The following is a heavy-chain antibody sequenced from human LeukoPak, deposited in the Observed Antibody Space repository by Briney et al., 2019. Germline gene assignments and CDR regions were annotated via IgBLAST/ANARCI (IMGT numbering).Heavy chain of an antibody. CDR1: GFTFSNYA. J-gene: IGHJ4*02. CDR2: ISSNGGTT. CDR3: ARHRTASDY. D-gene: IGHD3-16*02. Sequence: GGSLRLSCAAFGFTFSNYAMHWVRQAPGKGLEYVSAISSNGGTTYYANSVRGRFTISRDNSKNTLYLQMGSLRAEDTAVYYCARHRTASDYWGQGTLVTVSS. V-gene: IGHV3-64*01.